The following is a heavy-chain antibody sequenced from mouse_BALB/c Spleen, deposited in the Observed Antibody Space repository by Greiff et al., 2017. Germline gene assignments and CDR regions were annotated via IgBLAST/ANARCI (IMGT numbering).Heavy chain of an antibody. CDR3: AREGITPFAY. CDR1: GFSLTSYG. V-gene: IGHV2-9*02. Sequence: VKLVESGPGLVAPSQSLSITCTVSGFSLTSYGVHWVRQPPGKGLEWLGVIWAGGSTNYNSALMSRLSISKDNSKSQVFLKMNSLQTDDTAMYYCAREGITPFAYWGQGTLVTVSA. CDR2: IWAGGST. D-gene: IGHD2-4*01. J-gene: IGHJ3*01.